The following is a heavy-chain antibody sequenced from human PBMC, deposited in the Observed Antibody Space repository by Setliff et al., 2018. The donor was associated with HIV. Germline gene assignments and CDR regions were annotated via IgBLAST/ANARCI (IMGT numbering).Heavy chain of an antibody. Sequence: LRLSCAASGFSFGSYWMSWVRQAPGKGLEWVANVKQDGSDKYYVDSVKGRLTISRDNAKNSLYLQMNSLRAEDTAVYYCARDSRTGYFDSWGQGTLVTVS. CDR2: VKQDGSDK. D-gene: IGHD2-2*01. CDR1: GFSFGSYW. CDR3: ARDSRTGYFDS. J-gene: IGHJ4*02. V-gene: IGHV3-7*01.